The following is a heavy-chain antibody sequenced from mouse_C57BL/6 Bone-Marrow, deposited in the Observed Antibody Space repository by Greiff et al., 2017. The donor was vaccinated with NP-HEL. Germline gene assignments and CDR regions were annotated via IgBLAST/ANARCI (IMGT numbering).Heavy chain of an antibody. CDR2: INPNNGGT. Sequence: VQLQQSGPELVKPGASVKISCKASGYTFTDYYMNWVKQSHGKSLEWIGDINPNNGGTSYNQMFKGKATLTVDKSSRTAYMELRSLTSEDSAVYYCASITTVVDYYYAMDYWGQGTSVTVSS. J-gene: IGHJ4*01. CDR3: ASITTVVDYYYAMDY. CDR1: GYTFTDYY. V-gene: IGHV1-26*01. D-gene: IGHD1-1*01.